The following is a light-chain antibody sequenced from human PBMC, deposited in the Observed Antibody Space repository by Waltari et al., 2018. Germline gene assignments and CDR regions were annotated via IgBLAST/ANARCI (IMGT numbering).Light chain of an antibody. J-gene: IGKJ2*01. CDR2: DAS. CDR3: QQFYSTPYT. CDR1: QDISNS. V-gene: IGKV1-33*01. Sequence: DIQMTQSPPSLSASVGDRVTITCQASQDISNSLNWYQQKPGKAPKLLINDASNLQAGVPSRFSGSGSGTDFTLTISSLQAEDVAVYYCQQFYSTPYTFGQGTKLEIK.